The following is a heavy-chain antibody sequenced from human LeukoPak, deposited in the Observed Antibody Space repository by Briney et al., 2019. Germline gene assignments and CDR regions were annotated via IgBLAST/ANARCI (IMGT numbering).Heavy chain of an antibody. CDR2: INPTGGST. J-gene: IGHJ4*02. D-gene: IGHD6-13*01. CDR3: ALYSSTWY. CDR1: GYTFTTYY. V-gene: IGHV1-46*01. Sequence: GASVKVSCKASGYTFTTYYIHWVRQAPGQGLEWMVIINPTGGSTTYAQKFQGRVTMTRDTSTSTVFMEVNSMRSEDTAVYYCALYSSTWYWGQGTLVTVSS.